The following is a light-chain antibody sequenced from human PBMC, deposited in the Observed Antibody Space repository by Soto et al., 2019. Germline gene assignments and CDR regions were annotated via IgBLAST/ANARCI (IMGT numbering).Light chain of an antibody. CDR1: SSDVGGYNY. Sequence: QSALTQPASVSGSPGQSITISCTGTSSDVGGYNYVSWYQQHPGKAPKLMIYDVSNRPSGVSNRFSGSKSGNTASLTISGHHAEDEADYYCSSYTSSSTLLFGGGTKLTVL. J-gene: IGLJ2*01. V-gene: IGLV2-14*01. CDR2: DVS. CDR3: SSYTSSSTLL.